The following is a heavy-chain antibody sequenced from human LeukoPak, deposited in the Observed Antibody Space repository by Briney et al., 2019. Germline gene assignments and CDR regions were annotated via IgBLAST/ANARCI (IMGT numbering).Heavy chain of an antibody. CDR1: AYIFSNYE. D-gene: IGHD1-7*01. V-gene: IGHV1-18*01. Sequence: ASVKVSRKSSAYIFSNYELSCVRQAPGKGLEWMGWISAKNGDTNYRQKFRGRVTMTTDTSTSTAYMELWSLRSDDTAVYYCARDVPATTPFDYWGQGTLVTVSS. CDR3: ARDVPATTPFDY. J-gene: IGHJ4*02. CDR2: ISAKNGDT.